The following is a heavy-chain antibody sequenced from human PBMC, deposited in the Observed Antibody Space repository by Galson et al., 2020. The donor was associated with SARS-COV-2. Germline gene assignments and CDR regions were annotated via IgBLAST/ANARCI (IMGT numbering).Heavy chain of an antibody. Sequence: ASVKVSCKASGYTFTSYYMHWVRQAPGQGLEWMGIINPSGGSTSYAQKFQGRVTMTRDTSTSTVYMELSSLRSEYTAVYYCAKGQGAGLIAVAKPFDYWGQGTLVTVSS. D-gene: IGHD6-19*01. J-gene: IGHJ4*02. CDR1: GYTFTSYY. CDR3: AKGQGAGLIAVAKPFDY. V-gene: IGHV1-46*01. CDR2: INPSGGST.